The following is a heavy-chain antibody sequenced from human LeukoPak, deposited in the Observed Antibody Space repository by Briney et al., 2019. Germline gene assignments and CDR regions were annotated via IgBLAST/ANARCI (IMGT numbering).Heavy chain of an antibody. D-gene: IGHD2-2*02. CDR2: INPNSGGT. V-gene: IGHV1-2*02. Sequence: ASVKVSCKASGYTFTGYYMHWVRQAPGQGLEWMGWINPNSGGTNYAQKFQGRVTMTRDTSISTAYMELSRLRSDDTAVYYCARVVPAVISGPYYYYYYYMDVWGKGTTVTVSS. J-gene: IGHJ6*03. CDR1: GYTFTGYY. CDR3: ARVVPAVISGPYYYYYYYMDV.